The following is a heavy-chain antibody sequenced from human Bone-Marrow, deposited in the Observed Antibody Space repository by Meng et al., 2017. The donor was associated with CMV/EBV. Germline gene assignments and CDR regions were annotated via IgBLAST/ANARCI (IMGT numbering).Heavy chain of an antibody. J-gene: IGHJ2*01. Sequence: SETLSLTCTVSGGSISSSSYYWGWIRQPPGKGLEWIGSIYYSGSTYYNPSLKSRVTISVDTSKNQFSLKLSSVTAADTAAYYCARGAEYDILTGSSWYFDLWGRGTLVTVSS. V-gene: IGHV4-39*01. CDR3: ARGAEYDILTGSSWYFDL. D-gene: IGHD3-9*01. CDR1: GGSISSSSYY. CDR2: IYYSGST.